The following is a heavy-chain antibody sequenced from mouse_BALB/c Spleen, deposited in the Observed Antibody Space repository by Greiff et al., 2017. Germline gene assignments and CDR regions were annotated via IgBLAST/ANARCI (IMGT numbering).Heavy chain of an antibody. J-gene: IGHJ4*01. CDR3: ARVLRAGAMDY. Sequence: DVMLVESGGGLVQPGGSRKLSCAASGFTFSDYGMAWVRQAPGKGPEWVAFISNLAYSIYYADTVTGRFTISRENAKNTLYLEMSSLRSEDTAMYYCARVLRAGAMDYWGQGTSVTVSS. D-gene: IGHD1-1*01. CDR2: ISNLAYSI. V-gene: IGHV5-15*02. CDR1: GFTFSDYG.